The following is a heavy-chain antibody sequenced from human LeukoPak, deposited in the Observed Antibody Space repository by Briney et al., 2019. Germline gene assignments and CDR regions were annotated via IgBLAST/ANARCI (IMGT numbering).Heavy chain of an antibody. CDR1: GFRFSSYV. CDR2: ISGSGGTT. Sequence: GGSLRLSCATSGFRFSSYVMSWVRQAPGSGLEWVSSISGSGGTTNYADSVKGRFTISRDSSESTLFLQMNSLRADDTAIYYCARDMSGTTWSSDYWGQGTLVTVSS. CDR3: ARDMSGTTWSSDY. V-gene: IGHV3-23*01. J-gene: IGHJ4*02. D-gene: IGHD4-11*01.